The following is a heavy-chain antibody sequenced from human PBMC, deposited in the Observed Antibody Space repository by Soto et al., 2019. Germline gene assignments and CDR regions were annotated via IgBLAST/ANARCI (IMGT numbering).Heavy chain of an antibody. CDR3: ARVRGAYAVPDAFDI. Sequence: GGSRRLSCAAAGFTFSDYYMSWIRQAPGKGLEWVSYISSSGSTIYYADSVKGRFTISRDNAKNSLYLQMNSLRAEDTAVYYCARVRGAYAVPDAFDIWGQGTMVTVSS. J-gene: IGHJ3*02. CDR1: GFTFSDYY. V-gene: IGHV3-11*01. D-gene: IGHD5-12*01. CDR2: ISSSGSTI.